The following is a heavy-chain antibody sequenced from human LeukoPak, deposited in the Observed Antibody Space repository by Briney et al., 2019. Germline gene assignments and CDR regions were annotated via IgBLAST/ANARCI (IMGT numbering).Heavy chain of an antibody. D-gene: IGHD3-10*02. V-gene: IGHV3-48*03. CDR1: GFTFSSYE. J-gene: IGHJ6*04. CDR2: ISSSGSTI. CDR3: AELGITMIGGV. Sequence: GGSLRLSCAASGFTFSSYEMNWVRQAPGKGLEWVSYISSSGSTIYYADSVKGRFTIYRDNAKNSLYLQMHSQRAEDTAVYYCAELGITMIGGVWGKGTTVTISS.